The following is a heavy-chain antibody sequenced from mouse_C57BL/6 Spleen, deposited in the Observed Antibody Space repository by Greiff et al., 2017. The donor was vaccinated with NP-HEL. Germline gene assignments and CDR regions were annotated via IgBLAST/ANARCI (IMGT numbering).Heavy chain of an antibody. J-gene: IGHJ2*01. CDR2: ISDGGSYT. D-gene: IGHD4-1*01. CDR1: GFTFSSYA. Sequence: DVHLVESGGGLVKPGGSLKLSCAASGFTFSSYAMSWVRQTPEKRLEWVATISDGGSYTYYPDNVKGRFTISRDNAKNNLYLQMSHLKSEDTAMYYCARESRVGRDFDYWGQGTTLTVSS. CDR3: ARESRVGRDFDY. V-gene: IGHV5-4*01.